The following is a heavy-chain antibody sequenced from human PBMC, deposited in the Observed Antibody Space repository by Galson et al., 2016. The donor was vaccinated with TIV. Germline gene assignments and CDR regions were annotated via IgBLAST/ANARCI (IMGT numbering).Heavy chain of an antibody. CDR3: AADGIQQWFSNWFDL. D-gene: IGHD5-18*01. CDR1: GGTFNSYD. V-gene: IGHV1-69*04. Sequence: SVKVSCKASGGTFNSYDISWLRQVPGQGFEWMGRINPAVGLTKYAQRFQGRITITAAYMELSSLRSEDTAVYYCAADGIQQWFSNWFDLWGQGTLVSVSS. CDR2: INPAVGLT. J-gene: IGHJ5*02.